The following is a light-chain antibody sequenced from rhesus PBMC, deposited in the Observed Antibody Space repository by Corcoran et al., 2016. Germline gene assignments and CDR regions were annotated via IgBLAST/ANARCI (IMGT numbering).Light chain of an antibody. CDR3: SSYAGSNTFI. V-gene: IGLV2-23*01. Sequence: QAALTQPPSVSGSPGQSVTIPCTGTSNDVGGYDYVSWYQQHPGTAPKLMIYEVSKRPSGVSDRFSGSKSGNTASLTISGLQAEDEAGYYCSSYAGSNTFIFGAGTRLTVL. CDR1: SNDVGGYDY. J-gene: IGLJ1*01. CDR2: EVS.